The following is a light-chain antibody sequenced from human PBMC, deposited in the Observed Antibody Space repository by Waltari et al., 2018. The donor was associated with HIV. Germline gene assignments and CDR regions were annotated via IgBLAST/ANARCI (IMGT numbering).Light chain of an antibody. CDR1: SSDIGAYDS. CDR2: EVT. J-gene: IGLJ3*02. Sequence: QSALTQPPSASGSLGQSVTISCTGSSSDIGAYDSVSWFQQHPRSAPKLLLYEVTRRPSTVSDRFSGSRSGSTAFLTVVGLQPDDEATYFCSSYGDSLRVLFGGGTNVTVL. V-gene: IGLV2-8*01. CDR3: SSYGDSLRVL.